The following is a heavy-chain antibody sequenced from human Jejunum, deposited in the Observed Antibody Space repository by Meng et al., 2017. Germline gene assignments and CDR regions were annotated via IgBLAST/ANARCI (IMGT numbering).Heavy chain of an antibody. CDR1: GFTFSNYW. CDR3: ATGSTSGYGTTWFDP. Sequence: GGPLRLSCVASGFTFSNYWMSWVRQAPGKGLEWVATIKSDGGDKYYADSVKGRFAISRDNTQSSLYLHMSSLRAEDTALYYCATGSTSGYGTTWFDPWGQGSLVTVSS. V-gene: IGHV3-7*01. J-gene: IGHJ5*02. D-gene: IGHD3-22*01. CDR2: IKSDGGDK.